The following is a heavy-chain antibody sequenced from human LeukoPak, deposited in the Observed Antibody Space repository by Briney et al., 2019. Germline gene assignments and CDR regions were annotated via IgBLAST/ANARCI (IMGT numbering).Heavy chain of an antibody. D-gene: IGHD3-16*02. V-gene: IGHV3-30-3*01. CDR3: ARDRSYHYSTDY. CDR2: ISYDGTVK. Sequence: GGSLRLSCAASGFTFRSYAMHWVRQAPGKGLEWVAFISYDGTVKYYADSVKGRFSTSRDNSKNTLSLQMNSLRGEDTALYYCARDRSYHYSTDYWGQGTLVTVSS. CDR1: GFTFRSYA. J-gene: IGHJ4*02.